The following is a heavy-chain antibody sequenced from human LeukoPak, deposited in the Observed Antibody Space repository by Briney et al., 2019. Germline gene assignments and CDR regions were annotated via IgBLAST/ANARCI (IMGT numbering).Heavy chain of an antibody. V-gene: IGHV3-74*01. D-gene: IGHD6-19*01. CDR3: ARDPSGWHSMDY. CDR1: EFSFSSYW. Sequence: PGGSLRLSCAASEFSFSSYWMHWVRQAPGKGLVWVSRISPGGSSASYADSVRGRFTISRDNAKNTLYLQMKSLRAEETAVYYRARDPSGWHSMDYWGQGNLVTVSS. J-gene: IGHJ4*02. CDR2: ISPGGSSA.